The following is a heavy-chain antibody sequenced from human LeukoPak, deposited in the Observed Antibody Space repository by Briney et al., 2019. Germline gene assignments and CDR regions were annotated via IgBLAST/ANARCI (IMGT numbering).Heavy chain of an antibody. J-gene: IGHJ4*02. CDR3: ARKQTGTMYDV. Sequence: SETLSLTCIVPGGSVSSSSYYWAWIRQSPGKGLEWIGTFSSGGSAYYNPSLTSRVSISKDTSDNQFSLRLYSVTAADTAVYYCARKQTGTMYDVWGQGTQVTVSS. CDR2: FSSGGSA. D-gene: IGHD1-7*01. CDR1: GGSVSSSSYY. V-gene: IGHV4-39*07.